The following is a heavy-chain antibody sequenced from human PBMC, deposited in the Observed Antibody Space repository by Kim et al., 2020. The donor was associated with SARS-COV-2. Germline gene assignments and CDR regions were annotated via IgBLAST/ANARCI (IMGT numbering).Heavy chain of an antibody. D-gene: IGHD3-10*01. V-gene: IGHV3-33*06. CDR2: IWYDGSNK. Sequence: GGSLRLSCAASGFTFSSYGMHWVRQAPGKGLEWVAVIWYDGSNKYYADSGKGRFTISRDHSKNTLYLQMNSLRAEDTAVYYCAKEGGYYYYGGAFDIWGQGTMVTVSS. CDR1: GFTFSSYG. CDR3: AKEGGYYYYGGAFDI. J-gene: IGHJ3*02.